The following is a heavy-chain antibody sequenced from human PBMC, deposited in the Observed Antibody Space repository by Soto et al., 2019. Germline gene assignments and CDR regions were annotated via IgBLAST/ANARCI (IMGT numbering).Heavy chain of an antibody. CDR3: SRGRATFGVVILIAAFDP. CDR1: GYTLTGYS. J-gene: IGHJ5*02. V-gene: IGHV1-2*04. CDR2: INPNSGGT. Sequence: RAPLKVSCKASGYTLTGYSMLRMRQAPGQEPEWMGWINPNSGGTNYEKKFQGWLTMTRDTYIRTAYMELRRLRSDKTDDYYCSRGRATFGVVILIAAFDPWGQGTLVTVSS. D-gene: IGHD3-3*01.